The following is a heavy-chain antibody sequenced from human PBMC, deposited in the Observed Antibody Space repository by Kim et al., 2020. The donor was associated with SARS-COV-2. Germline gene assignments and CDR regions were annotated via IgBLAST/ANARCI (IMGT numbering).Heavy chain of an antibody. J-gene: IGHJ4*02. D-gene: IGHD1-26*01. CDR3: ARVEGATGVDY. CDR2: INHSGST. V-gene: IGHV4-34*01. Sequence: SETLSLTCAVYGGSFSGYYWSWIRQPPGKGLEWIGEINHSGSTNYNPSLKSRVTISVDTSKNQFSLKLSSVTAADTAVYYCARVEGATGVDYWGQGTLVTVSS. CDR1: GGSFSGYY.